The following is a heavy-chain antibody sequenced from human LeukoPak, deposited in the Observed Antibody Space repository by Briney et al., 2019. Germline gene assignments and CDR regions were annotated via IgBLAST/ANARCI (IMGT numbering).Heavy chain of an antibody. CDR1: GFTFSSYA. CDR2: ISGSGGST. J-gene: IGHJ6*02. Sequence: GGSLRLSCAASGFTFSSYAMSWVRQAPGKGLEWVSAISGSGGSTYCADSVKGRFTISRDNSKNTLYLQMNSLRAEDTAVYYCAKGPMYYYDSSGYYVYYYYGMDVWGQGTTVTVSS. CDR3: AKGPMYYYDSSGYYVYYYYGMDV. D-gene: IGHD3-22*01. V-gene: IGHV3-23*01.